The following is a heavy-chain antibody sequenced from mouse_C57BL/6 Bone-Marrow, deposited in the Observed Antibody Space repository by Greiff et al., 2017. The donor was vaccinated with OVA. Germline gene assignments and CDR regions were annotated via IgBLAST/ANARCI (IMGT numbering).Heavy chain of an antibody. J-gene: IGHJ2*01. Sequence: QVQLQQPGAELVMPGASVKLSCKASGYTFTSYWMHWVKQRPGQGLEWIGEIDPSDSYTNYNQKFKGKSTLTVDKSSSTAYMQLSSLTSEDSAVYYCARSDGKTLYFDYWGQGTTLTVSS. D-gene: IGHD2-1*01. CDR2: IDPSDSYT. CDR3: ARSDGKTLYFDY. CDR1: GYTFTSYW. V-gene: IGHV1-69*01.